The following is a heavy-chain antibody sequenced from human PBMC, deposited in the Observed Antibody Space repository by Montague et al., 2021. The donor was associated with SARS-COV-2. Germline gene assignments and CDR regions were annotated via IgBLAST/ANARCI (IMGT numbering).Heavy chain of an antibody. D-gene: IGHD1-1*01. CDR3: ARAQTTCLIANCVNYFDY. CDR1: VGSISGYY. Sequence: SETLSLTCTVSVGSISGYYWTWIRQPPGKGLEWLGHIYYTGSTKYNPSLRSRVTISIDTPKNQFSLKLRSVTAADTAVYFCARAQTTCLIANCVNYFDYWGQGALVTVST. J-gene: IGHJ4*02. CDR2: IYYTGST. V-gene: IGHV4-59*01.